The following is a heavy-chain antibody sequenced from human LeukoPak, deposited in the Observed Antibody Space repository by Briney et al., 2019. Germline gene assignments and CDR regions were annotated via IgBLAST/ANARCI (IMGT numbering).Heavy chain of an antibody. V-gene: IGHV1-3*01. CDR2: INAGNGKT. CDR3: ARDPLAY. J-gene: IGHJ4*02. Sequence: SVKASCKASGYTFTSYAMHWVRQAPGQRLEWMGWINAGNGKTKYSQKFQGRVTITRDTSASTAYMELSSLRSEDTAVYYCARDPLAYWGQGTLVTVSS. CDR1: GYTFTSYA. D-gene: IGHD1-1*01.